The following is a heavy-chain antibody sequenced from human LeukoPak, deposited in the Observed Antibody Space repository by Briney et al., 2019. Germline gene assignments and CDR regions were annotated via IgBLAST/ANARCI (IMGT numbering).Heavy chain of an antibody. J-gene: IGHJ3*02. D-gene: IGHD3-10*01. CDR1: GFTFSSNV. V-gene: IGHV3-30-3*01. Sequence: GGSLRLSCAASGFTFSSNVMHWVRLAPGKGLEWVAAISHDGNNKYYADSVKGRFTISRDNSKNTLDLRMDSLRAEDTAVYYCAKDRGVWAFDIWGQGTMVTVSS. CDR3: AKDRGVWAFDI. CDR2: ISHDGNNK.